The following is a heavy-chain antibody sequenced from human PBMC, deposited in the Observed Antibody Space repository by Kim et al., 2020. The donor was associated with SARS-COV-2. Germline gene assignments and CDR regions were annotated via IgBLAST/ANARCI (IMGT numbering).Heavy chain of an antibody. CDR2: TFYRSKWYK. J-gene: IGHJ4*02. V-gene: IGHV6-1*01. D-gene: IGHD2-21*02. CDR3: AREDYGGDSRGFDY. CDR1: GDSVSSKSAA. Sequence: SQTLSLTCAISGDSVSSKSAAWNWVRQSPSRGLEWLGRTFYRSKWYKEYALSVKSRITINPDTSKNQFSLQLNSVTPEDTALYYCAREDYGGDSRGFDYWGQGTLVTVSS.